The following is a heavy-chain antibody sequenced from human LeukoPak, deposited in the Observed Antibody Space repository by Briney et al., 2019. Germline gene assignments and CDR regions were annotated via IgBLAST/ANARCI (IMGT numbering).Heavy chain of an antibody. D-gene: IGHD6-19*01. CDR3: ARDYTLYISGWFLDY. CDR1: GDSSSNTIFY. V-gene: IGHV4-39*07. Sequence: SETLSLTCTVSGDSSSNTIFYWGWIRQPPGKGLKWIGSIHYSGTTHYNPSLKSRVTISVDTSKNQFSLKLTSVTAADTAVYYCARDYTLYISGWFLDYWAQGTLVTVSS. CDR2: IHYSGTT. J-gene: IGHJ4*02.